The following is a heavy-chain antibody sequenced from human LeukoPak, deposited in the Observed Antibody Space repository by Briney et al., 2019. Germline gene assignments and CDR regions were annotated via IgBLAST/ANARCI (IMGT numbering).Heavy chain of an antibody. CDR2: FDPEDGET. CDR3: ARGGNSGSYPDFDY. V-gene: IGHV1-24*01. J-gene: IGHJ4*02. D-gene: IGHD1-26*01. CDR1: GYTLTELS. Sequence: AASVKVSCKVSGYTLTELSMHWVRQAPGKGLEWMGGFDPEDGETIYAQKFQGRVTITRNTSISTAYMELSSLRSEDTAVYYCARGGNSGSYPDFDYWGQGTLVTVSS.